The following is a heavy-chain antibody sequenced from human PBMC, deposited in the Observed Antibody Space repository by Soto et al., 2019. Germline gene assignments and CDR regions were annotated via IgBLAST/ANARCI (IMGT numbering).Heavy chain of an antibody. CDR3: ARFIAAAGTGYFDY. J-gene: IGHJ4*02. CDR1: GGSVSSGSYY. D-gene: IGHD6-13*01. V-gene: IGHV4-31*03. Sequence: KPSETLSLTCTVSGGSVSSGSYYWSWIRQPPGKGLEWIGYIYYSGSTYYNPSLKSRVTISVDTSKNQFSLKLSSVTAADTAVYYCARFIAAAGTGYFDYWGQGTLVTVSS. CDR2: IYYSGST.